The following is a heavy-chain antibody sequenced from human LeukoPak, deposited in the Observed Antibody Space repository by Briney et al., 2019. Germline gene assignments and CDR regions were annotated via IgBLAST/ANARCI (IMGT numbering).Heavy chain of an antibody. J-gene: IGHJ4*02. D-gene: IGHD3-10*01. CDR2: ISGSGGST. V-gene: IGHV3-23*01. CDR3: ANHQALWSGELLEAFDY. CDR1: GFTFSSYA. Sequence: GGSLRLSCAASGFTFSSYAMSWVRQAPGKGLEWVSAISGSGGSTYYADSVKGRFTISRDNSKNTLYLQMNSLRAEDTAVYYCANHQALWSGELLEAFDYWGQGTLVTVSS.